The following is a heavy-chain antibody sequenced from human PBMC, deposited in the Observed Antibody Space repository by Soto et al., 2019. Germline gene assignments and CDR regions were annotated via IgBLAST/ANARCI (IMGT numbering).Heavy chain of an antibody. CDR1: GFSLNTREVG. J-gene: IGHJ4*02. V-gene: IGHV2-5*02. Sequence: QITLRESGPTLVKPTQTLTLTCTFSGFSLNTREVGVGWIRQPPGKALEWLALIHWDDDKRYSPSLKSRLTLTKDTSKNRVVLTMTNMDPVDTATYFCAHLTRGIKGELLLYYFDYWGQGTLVTVSS. D-gene: IGHD1-7*01. CDR2: IHWDDDK. CDR3: AHLTRGIKGELLLYYFDY.